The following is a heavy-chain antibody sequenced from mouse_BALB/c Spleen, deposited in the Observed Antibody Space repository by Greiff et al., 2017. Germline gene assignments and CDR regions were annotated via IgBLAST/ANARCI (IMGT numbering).Heavy chain of an antibody. CDR3: ARDLYYGSTPYYAMDY. CDR2: ISDGGSYT. CDR1: GFTFSDYY. J-gene: IGHJ4*01. V-gene: IGHV5-4*02. D-gene: IGHD1-1*01. Sequence: EVKLVESGGGLVKPGGSLKLSCAASGFTFSDYYMYWVRQTPEKRLEWVATISDGGSYTYYPDSVKGRFTISRDNAKNNLYLQMSSLKSEDTAMYYCARDLYYGSTPYYAMDYWGQGTSVTVSS.